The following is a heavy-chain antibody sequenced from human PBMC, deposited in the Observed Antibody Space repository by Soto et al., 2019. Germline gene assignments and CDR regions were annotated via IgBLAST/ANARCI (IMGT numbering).Heavy chain of an antibody. J-gene: IGHJ6*02. V-gene: IGHV1-69*13. CDR1: GGSFSRYA. Sequence: ASVKLSCKASGGSFSRYAIIWVRKTPGQGLEWMGGIIPIFGTANYAQKFQGRVTITADESTSTAYMELSSLRSEDTAVYYCARGSSSSGVDYYYYGMDVWGQGTTVTVSS. D-gene: IGHD6-6*01. CDR2: IIPIFGTA. CDR3: ARGSSSSGVDYYYYGMDV.